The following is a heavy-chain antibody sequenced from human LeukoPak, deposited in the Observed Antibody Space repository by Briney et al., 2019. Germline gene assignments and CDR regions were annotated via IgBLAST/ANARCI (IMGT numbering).Heavy chain of an antibody. V-gene: IGHV1-46*01. Sequence: GASVKVSCKASGYTFTSYYIHWVRQAPGQGLEWMGIINPSDGSTSYAQKFQGRVTMTRDTSTNTVYTELSSLRSDDTAVYYCARDYYGGHNLYNFDFWGQGTRVIVSS. J-gene: IGHJ4*02. CDR1: GYTFTSYY. D-gene: IGHD3-10*01. CDR3: ARDYYGGHNLYNFDF. CDR2: INPSDGST.